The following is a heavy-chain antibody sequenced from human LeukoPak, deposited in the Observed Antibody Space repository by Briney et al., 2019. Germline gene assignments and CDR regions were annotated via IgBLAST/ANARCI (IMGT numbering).Heavy chain of an antibody. D-gene: IGHD2/OR15-2a*01. CDR1: GFSFSSCW. CDR3: ARRSIDYAFDI. J-gene: IGHJ3*02. V-gene: IGHV3-74*01. Sequence: GGSLRLSCAASGFSFSSCWVHWVRQVPGKGLVWVSRTNSDGSSITYADSVKGRFTISRDNAKNTLYLQMSSLRAEDTAMYFCARRSIDYAFDIWGQGTMVTVTP. CDR2: TNSDGSSI.